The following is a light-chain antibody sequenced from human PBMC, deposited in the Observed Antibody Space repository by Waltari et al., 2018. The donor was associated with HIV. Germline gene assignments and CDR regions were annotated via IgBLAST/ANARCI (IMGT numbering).Light chain of an antibody. CDR3: ASWDDNLSGWV. CDR2: RSD. J-gene: IGLJ3*02. CDR1: RSNIGSNY. Sequence: QSVLTQPPSASGTPGQSVSISCSGSRSNIGSNYVYWYQHLPGTPPKVVIYRSDHRPSGVPDRFSGSNAGTAASLAISGLRSEDEAHYYCASWDDNLSGWVFGGGTKLTVL. V-gene: IGLV1-47*01.